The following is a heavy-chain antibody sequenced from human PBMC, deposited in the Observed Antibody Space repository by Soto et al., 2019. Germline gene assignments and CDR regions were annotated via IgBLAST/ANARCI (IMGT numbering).Heavy chain of an antibody. CDR3: AHRRGSSSSSSASSTFAY. CDR2: IYWNDDK. D-gene: IGHD6-6*01. CDR1: GFSLSTSGVG. J-gene: IGHJ4*02. V-gene: IGHV2-5*01. Sequence: QITLKESGPTLVKPTQTLTLTFTFSGFSLSTSGVGVCWLRQPPGTALEWLALIYWNDDKRYSPSLKSRLTITTDTSKTQVVLTRTNMDPVDTATYYCAHRRGSSSSSSASSTFAYWGQGALVPVSS.